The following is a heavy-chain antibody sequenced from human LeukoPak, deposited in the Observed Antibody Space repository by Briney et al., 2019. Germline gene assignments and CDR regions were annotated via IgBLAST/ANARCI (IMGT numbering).Heavy chain of an antibody. V-gene: IGHV3-48*02. D-gene: IGHD6-6*01. J-gene: IGHJ6*02. CDR2: IRSSGSAI. CDR1: GFTFSNYR. Sequence: PGGSLRLSCAASGFTFSNYRMNWVRQAPGKGLEWVSYIRSSGSAINYADSVKGRFTISRDNAKNSQYLQMNSLRDEDTAVYYCARDRGMAARYYGMDVWGQGTTVTVSS. CDR3: ARDRGMAARYYGMDV.